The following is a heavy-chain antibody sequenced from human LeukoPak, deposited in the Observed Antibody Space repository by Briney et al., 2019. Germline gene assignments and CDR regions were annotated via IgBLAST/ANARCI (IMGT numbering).Heavy chain of an antibody. D-gene: IGHD5-24*01. CDR1: GFSLITSGLC. J-gene: IGHJ4*02. V-gene: IGHV2-5*02. CDR2: ICWDDDK. Sequence: SGPTLVNPTQTLTLTCTFSGFSLITSGLCMGWIRQPPGKALEWLALICWDDDKRYSPSLKSRLTITKDTSKNQVVLKMTNMDPGDTATYYCAHRVTSRDGYLWGQGTPVTVSS. CDR3: AHRVTSRDGYL.